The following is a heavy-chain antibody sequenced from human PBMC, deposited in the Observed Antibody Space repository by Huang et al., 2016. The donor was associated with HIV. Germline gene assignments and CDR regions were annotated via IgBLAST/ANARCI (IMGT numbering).Heavy chain of an antibody. J-gene: IGHJ3*02. D-gene: IGHD3-22*01. CDR3: ARDGLVSNYYYDSSGYYLGDAFDI. CDR2: ISYYGRNK. Sequence: QVQLVESGGGVAQPGGSLGLSCDASGFPFRCYALNWVRQAPVRGLEGVSVISYYGRNKHYADSGKGRFTISRDNSKNTLYLQMNSLRAEDTAVYYCARDGLVSNYYYDSSGYYLGDAFDIWGQGTMVTVSS. CDR1: GFPFRCYA. V-gene: IGHV3-30*04.